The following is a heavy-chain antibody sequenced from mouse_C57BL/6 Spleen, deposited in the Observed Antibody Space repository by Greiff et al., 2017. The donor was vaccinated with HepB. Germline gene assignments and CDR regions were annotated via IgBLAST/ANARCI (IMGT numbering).Heavy chain of an antibody. CDR3: AILDYYGTRDY. Sequence: QVQLQESGAELVRPGASVKLSCKASGYTFTDYYINWVKQRPGQGLEWIARIYPGSGNTYYNEKFKGKATLTAEKSSSTAYMQLSSLTSEDSAVYFGAILDYYGTRDYWGQGTTLTVSS. V-gene: IGHV1-76*01. CDR2: IYPGSGNT. CDR1: GYTFTDYY. J-gene: IGHJ2*01. D-gene: IGHD1-1*01.